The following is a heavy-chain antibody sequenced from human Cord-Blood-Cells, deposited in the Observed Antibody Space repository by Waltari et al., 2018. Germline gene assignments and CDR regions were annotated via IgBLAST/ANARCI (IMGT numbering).Heavy chain of an antibody. V-gene: IGHV3-21*01. CDR2: ISSSSSYI. CDR1: RFTLSSLS. D-gene: IGHD2-2*01. Sequence: EVQLVESGGGLVQPGGTLSPPCAASRFTLSSLSMTWARPAPGQGLGWVSSISSSSSYIYYADSVKGRFTISRDNAKNSLYLQMNSLRAEDTAVYYCATSGPDIVVVPAAIDYWGQGTLVTVSS. CDR3: ATSGPDIVVVPAAIDY. J-gene: IGHJ4*02.